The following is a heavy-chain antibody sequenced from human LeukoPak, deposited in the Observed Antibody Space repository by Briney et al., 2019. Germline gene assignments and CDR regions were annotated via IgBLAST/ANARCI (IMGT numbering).Heavy chain of an antibody. CDR3: ARWGSYFMNYMDV. Sequence: GGSLRLSCAASGFTFSDYYMSWIRQAPGKGLEWVSSISSSSSYIYYADSVKGRFTISRDNAKNSLYLQMNSLRAEDTAVYYCARWGSYFMNYMDVWGKGTTVTVSS. CDR1: GFTFSDYY. V-gene: IGHV3-11*06. J-gene: IGHJ6*03. CDR2: ISSSSSYI. D-gene: IGHD1-26*01.